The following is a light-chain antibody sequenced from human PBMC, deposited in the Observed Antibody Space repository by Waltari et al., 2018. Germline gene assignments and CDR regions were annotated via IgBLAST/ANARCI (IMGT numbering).Light chain of an antibody. CDR3: QQYSSFPLS. J-gene: IGKJ4*01. V-gene: IGKV1-5*03. CDR1: QSISIW. Sequence: DIQMTQSPPPLSASVGARVTVTCRASQSISIWLAWYQQKPGKAPNLLIYKASTLDSGVPSRFSGSASGTEFTLTISSLQAEDFGTYYCQQYSSFPLSFGGGTNIVIK. CDR2: KAS.